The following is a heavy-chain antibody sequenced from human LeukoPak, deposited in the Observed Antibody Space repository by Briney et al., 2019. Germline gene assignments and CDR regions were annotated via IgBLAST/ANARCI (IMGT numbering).Heavy chain of an antibody. J-gene: IGHJ4*02. CDR1: WDSVSSHSPA. V-gene: IGHV6-1*01. CDR3: ARDNYYDSSGYYDY. CDR2: SYYRSNRYN. Sequence: SQTLSLTCAISWDSVSSHSPAWNWIRQSPSRGLEWLGRSYYRSNRYNDYSVSVKSRITINPDTFKNQVSLQLNSVTPEDTDVYYCARDNYYDSSGYYDYWGQGTLVTDCS. D-gene: IGHD3-22*01.